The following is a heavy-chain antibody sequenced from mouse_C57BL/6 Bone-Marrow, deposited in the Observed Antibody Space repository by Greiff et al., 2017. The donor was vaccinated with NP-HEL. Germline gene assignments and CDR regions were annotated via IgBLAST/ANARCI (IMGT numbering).Heavy chain of an antibody. J-gene: IGHJ4*01. Sequence: QVQLQQPGAELVKPGASVKLSCKASGYTFTSYWMHWVKQRPGRGLEWIGRLDPNSGGTPCNEKFKSKATLTVDKPSSTAYMQLSSLTSEDSAVYYCARGRLRRSYYYAMDYWGQGTSVTVSS. V-gene: IGHV1-72*01. CDR2: LDPNSGGT. CDR1: GYTFTSYW. CDR3: ARGRLRRSYYYAMDY. D-gene: IGHD2-4*01.